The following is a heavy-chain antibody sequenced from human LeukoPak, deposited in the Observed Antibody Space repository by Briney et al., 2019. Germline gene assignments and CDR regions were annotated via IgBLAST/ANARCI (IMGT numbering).Heavy chain of an antibody. CDR3: ARDRLDYYGSGSYYNGLDY. D-gene: IGHD3-10*01. Sequence: SVKVSCKASGGTFSSYAISWVRQAPGQGLEWMGGIIPIFGTANYAQKLQGRVTITADESTSTAYMELSSLRAEDTAVYYCARDRLDYYGSGSYYNGLDYWGQGTLVTVSS. CDR2: IIPIFGTA. V-gene: IGHV1-69*01. CDR1: GGTFSSYA. J-gene: IGHJ4*02.